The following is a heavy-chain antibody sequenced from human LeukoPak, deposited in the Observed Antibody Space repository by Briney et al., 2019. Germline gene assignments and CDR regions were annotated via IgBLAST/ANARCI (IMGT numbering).Heavy chain of an antibody. CDR3: AKDTSTYYYDSSGYYYFDY. CDR1: GFTFSSYA. V-gene: IGHV3-23*01. CDR2: ISGSGGST. J-gene: IGHJ4*02. D-gene: IGHD3-22*01. Sequence: GGSLRLSCAASGFTFSSYAMSWVRQAPGKGLEWVSAISGSGGSTHYADSVKGRFTISRDNSKNTLYLQMNSLRAEDTAVYYCAKDTSTYYYDSSGYYYFDYWGQGTLVTVSS.